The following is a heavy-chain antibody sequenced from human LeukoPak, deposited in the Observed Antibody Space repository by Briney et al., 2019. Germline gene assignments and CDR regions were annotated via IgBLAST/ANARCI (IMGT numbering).Heavy chain of an antibody. CDR3: ARHGRRVSARYSYMDV. V-gene: IGHV3-7*01. J-gene: IGHJ6*03. D-gene: IGHD1-26*01. CDR1: GFTFSSYW. Sequence: PGGSLRLSCAASGFTFSSYWMSWVRQAPGKGLEWVANIKQDGSEKYYVDSVKGRFTISRDNAKNSLYLQMNSLRAEDTAVYYCARHGRRVSARYSYMDVWGKGTTVTVSS. CDR2: IKQDGSEK.